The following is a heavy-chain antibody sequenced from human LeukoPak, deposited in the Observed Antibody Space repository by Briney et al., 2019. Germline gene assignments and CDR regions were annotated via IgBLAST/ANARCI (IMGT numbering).Heavy chain of an antibody. V-gene: IGHV3-48*02. J-gene: IGHJ4*02. Sequence: PGGSLRLSCAASGFTFSSFSMNWVRQAPGKGLEWVSYISSSSSTIYYADSVQGRFTISRDDAKNSLHLQMTSLRDEDTAVYYCAREPRTMIIPERYFDYWGQGTLVTVSS. D-gene: IGHD3-22*01. CDR2: ISSSSSTI. CDR3: AREPRTMIIPERYFDY. CDR1: GFTFSSFS.